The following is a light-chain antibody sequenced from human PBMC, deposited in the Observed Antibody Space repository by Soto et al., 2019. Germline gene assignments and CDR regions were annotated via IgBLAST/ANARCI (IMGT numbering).Light chain of an antibody. J-gene: IGLJ1*01. CDR2: LNNDGSH. V-gene: IGLV4-69*01. Sequence: QPVLTQSPSASASLGASVKLTCTLSSGHITYAIAWHQQQPEKGPRYLMKLNNDGSHSKGDGIPDRFSGSSSGAERYLTISSLQSEDEADYYCQTWGTGIKVFGTGTQLTVL. CDR3: QTWGTGIKV. CDR1: SGHITYA.